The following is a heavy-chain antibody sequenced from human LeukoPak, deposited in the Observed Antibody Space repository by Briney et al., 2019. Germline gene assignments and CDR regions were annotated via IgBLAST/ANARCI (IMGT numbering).Heavy chain of an antibody. CDR2: IKQDGGET. Sequence: GGSLRLSCAAFGFTFSNYWMTWVRQAPGKGLEWVASIKQDGGETHYVDSVKGRFTFSRDNAKNSVYLQMSSLRAEDTAVYYCTRDKSAGADTGSSFYYWGQGALVTVSS. D-gene: IGHD3-10*01. J-gene: IGHJ4*02. V-gene: IGHV3-7*03. CDR3: TRDKSAGADTGSSFYY. CDR1: GFTFSNYW.